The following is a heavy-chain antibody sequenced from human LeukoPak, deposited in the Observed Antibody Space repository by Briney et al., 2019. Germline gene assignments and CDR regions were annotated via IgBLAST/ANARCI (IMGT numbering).Heavy chain of an antibody. CDR1: GYTFTGYY. CDR3: ARGAEAETSPLDF. CDR2: INPNSGGT. D-gene: IGHD6-13*01. J-gene: IGHJ4*02. Sequence: ASVKVSCKASGYTFTGYYMHWVRQAPGQGLEWMGWINPNSGGTSYAQKFQGRVTMTRDTSISTAYMELSGLRSDDTAVYYCARGAEAETSPLDFWGQGTLVIVS. V-gene: IGHV1-2*02.